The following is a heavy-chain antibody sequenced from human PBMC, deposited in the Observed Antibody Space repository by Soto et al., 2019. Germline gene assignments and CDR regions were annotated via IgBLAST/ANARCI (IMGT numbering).Heavy chain of an antibody. CDR1: GLTFRSYW. Sequence: PGGSLRLSCAASGLTFRSYWMHWVRQAPGKGLVWVSLINTDGSVAMYVDSVKGRFTISRDNAKNTLYLHMNSLRAEDTAVYYCVKDLQLWLLDSWGQGTLVIVSS. D-gene: IGHD6-19*01. V-gene: IGHV3-74*03. CDR2: INTDGSVA. CDR3: VKDLQLWLLDS. J-gene: IGHJ4*02.